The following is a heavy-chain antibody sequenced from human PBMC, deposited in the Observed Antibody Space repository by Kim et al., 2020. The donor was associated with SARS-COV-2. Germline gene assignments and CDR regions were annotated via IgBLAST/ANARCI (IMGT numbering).Heavy chain of an antibody. CDR3: ARAPGCSSTSCRRYNWNHFDY. Sequence: ASVKVSCKASGYTFTGYYMHWVRLAPGQGLEWMGRINPNSGGTNYAQKFQGRVTMTRDTSISTAYMELSRLRSDDTAVYYCARAPGCSSTSCRRYNWNHFDYWGQGTLGTVSS. V-gene: IGHV1-2*06. J-gene: IGHJ4*02. CDR2: INPNSGGT. CDR1: GYTFTGYY. D-gene: IGHD2-2*01.